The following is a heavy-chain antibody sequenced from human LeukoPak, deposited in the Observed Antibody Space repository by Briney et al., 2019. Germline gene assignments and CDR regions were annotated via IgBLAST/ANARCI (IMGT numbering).Heavy chain of an antibody. Sequence: ASVKVSCKVSGYTLPEISMHWVRQAPGKGLEWMGRFDPEDGETIYAQKFQGRVTMTEDTSTDTAHMELSSLRSEDTAVYYCATEGWGAFDIWGQGTMVTVSS. J-gene: IGHJ3*02. CDR2: FDPEDGET. D-gene: IGHD1-26*01. CDR3: ATEGWGAFDI. CDR1: GYTLPEIS. V-gene: IGHV1-24*01.